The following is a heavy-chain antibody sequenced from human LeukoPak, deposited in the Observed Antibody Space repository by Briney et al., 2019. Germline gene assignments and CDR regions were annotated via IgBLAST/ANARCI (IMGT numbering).Heavy chain of an antibody. Sequence: GGSLRLSCAASGFTFSSYAMHWVRQAPGKGLEWVAVISYDGSNKYYADSVKGRFTISRDNSKNTLYLQMNSLRAEDTAVYYCARDYGVVVPVAIWYNWFDPWGQGTLVTVSS. CDR2: ISYDGSNK. D-gene: IGHD2-2*02. CDR1: GFTFSSYA. V-gene: IGHV3-30-3*01. CDR3: ARDYGVVVPVAIWYNWFDP. J-gene: IGHJ5*02.